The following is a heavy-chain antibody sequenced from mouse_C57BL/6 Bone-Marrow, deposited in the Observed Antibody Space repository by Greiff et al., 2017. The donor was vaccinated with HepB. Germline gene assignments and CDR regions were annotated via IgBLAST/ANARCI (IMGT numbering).Heavy chain of an antibody. V-gene: IGHV14-4*01. Sequence: VQLKQSGAELVRPGASVKLSCTASGFNIKDDYMHWVKQRPEQGLEWIGWIDPENGDTEYASKFQGKATITADTSSNTAYLQLSSLTSEDTAVYYCTTGWLDAYWGQGTLGTVSA. CDR1: GFNIKDDY. J-gene: IGHJ3*01. D-gene: IGHD2-3*01. CDR2: IDPENGDT. CDR3: TTGWLDAY.